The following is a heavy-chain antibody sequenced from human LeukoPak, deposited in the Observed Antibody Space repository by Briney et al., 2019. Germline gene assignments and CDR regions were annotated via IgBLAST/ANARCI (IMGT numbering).Heavy chain of an antibody. V-gene: IGHV3-30*03. CDR2: ISYDGSNK. CDR3: ARDRDSSETLGPFDP. CDR1: GFTFSRNG. D-gene: IGHD6-25*01. Sequence: QPGRSLRLSCAASGFTFSRNGMHWVRQAPGKGLEWVAVISYDGSNKYYVDSVKGRFTISRDNSKNTLYLQMNSLRAEDTAVYYCARDRDSSETLGPFDPWGQGTLVTVSS. J-gene: IGHJ5*02.